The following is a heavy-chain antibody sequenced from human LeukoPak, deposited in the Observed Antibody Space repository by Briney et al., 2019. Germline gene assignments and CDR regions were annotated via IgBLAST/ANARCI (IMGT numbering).Heavy chain of an antibody. D-gene: IGHD3-3*01. Sequence: PSETLSLTCTVSGGSISSGGYYWSWIRQHPGKGLEWIGYIYYSGSTYYNPSLKSRVTISVDTSKNQFSLKLSSVTAADTAVYYCARGSKGSGFLEWLPYYYGMDVWGQGTTVTVSS. CDR3: ARGSKGSGFLEWLPYYYGMDV. J-gene: IGHJ6*02. CDR2: IYYSGST. CDR1: GGSISSGGYY. V-gene: IGHV4-31*03.